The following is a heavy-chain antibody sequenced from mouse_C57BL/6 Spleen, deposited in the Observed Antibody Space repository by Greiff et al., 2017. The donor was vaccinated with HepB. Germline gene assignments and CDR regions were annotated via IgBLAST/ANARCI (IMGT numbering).Heavy chain of an antibody. CDR3: ARCRGITTVVPYYFDY. CDR2: IFPGSGST. Sequence: QVQLKQSGPELVKPGASVKISCKASGYTFTDYYINWVKQRPGQGLEWIGWIFPGSGSTYYNEKFKGKATLTVDKSSSTAYMLLSSLTSEDSAVYFCARCRGITTVVPYYFDYWGQGTTLTVSS. CDR1: GYTFTDYY. D-gene: IGHD1-1*01. V-gene: IGHV1-75*01. J-gene: IGHJ2*01.